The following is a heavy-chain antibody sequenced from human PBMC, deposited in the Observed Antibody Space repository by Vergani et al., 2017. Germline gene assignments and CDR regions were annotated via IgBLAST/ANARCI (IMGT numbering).Heavy chain of an antibody. V-gene: IGHV3-33*01. CDR2: IWYDGSNK. CDR3: ARDRRTYYDGSWSPTYPYYYYYGMDV. J-gene: IGHJ6*02. Sequence: QVQLVESGGGVVQPGRSLRLSCAASGVTFSSYGMHWVRQAPGKGLEWGAVIWYDGSNKYYADSVKGRFTISRDNSKNTLYLQMNSLRAEDTAVYYCARDRRTYYDGSWSPTYPYYYYYGMDVWGQGTTVTVSS. D-gene: IGHD3-10*01. CDR1: GVTFSSYG.